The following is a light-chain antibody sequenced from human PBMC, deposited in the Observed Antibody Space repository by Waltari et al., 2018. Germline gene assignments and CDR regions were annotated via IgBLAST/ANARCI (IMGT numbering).Light chain of an antibody. CDR1: QSLLHSDGNTY. CDR3: MQTTLLPLT. V-gene: IGKV2D-29*01. Sequence: EIVMTQSPPSLSVTPGQTASIPCKSTQSLLHSDGNTYLNWYLQKPGQPPQLLIHEVSKRFSGVSDRFSGGGSGTDFTLKISRVEADDVGLYYCMQTTLLPLTFGGGTKVEIK. J-gene: IGKJ4*01. CDR2: EVS.